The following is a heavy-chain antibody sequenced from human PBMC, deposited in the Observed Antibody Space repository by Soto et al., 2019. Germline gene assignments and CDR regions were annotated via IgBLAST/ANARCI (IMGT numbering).Heavy chain of an antibody. J-gene: IGHJ3*02. V-gene: IGHV4-59*08. CDR3: ARSMVRGVTFVAFDI. D-gene: IGHD3-10*01. Sequence: SETLSLTCTFSGCSISSYYWSWIRQPPGKGLEWIGYIYYSGSTNYNPSLKSRVTISVDTSKNQFSLKLSSVTAADTAVYYCARSMVRGVTFVAFDIWGQGTMVTVSS. CDR2: IYYSGST. CDR1: GCSISSYY.